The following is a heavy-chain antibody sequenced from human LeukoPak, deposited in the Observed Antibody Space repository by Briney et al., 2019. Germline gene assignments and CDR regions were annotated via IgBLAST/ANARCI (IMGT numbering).Heavy chain of an antibody. J-gene: IGHJ3*02. Sequence: SVKVSCKASGGTFSSYAIIGVRQAPGQGLEWMGGIIPIFGTANYAQKFQGRVTITTDESTSTAYMALSSLRSEDTAVYYCARGRKIIGVVKHAFDIWGQRTMVTVSS. CDR2: IIPIFGTA. D-gene: IGHD2-2*01. CDR1: GGTFSSYA. CDR3: ARGRKIIGVVKHAFDI. V-gene: IGHV1-69*05.